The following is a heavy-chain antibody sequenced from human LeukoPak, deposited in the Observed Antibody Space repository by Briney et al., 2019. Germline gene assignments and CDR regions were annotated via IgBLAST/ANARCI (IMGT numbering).Heavy chain of an antibody. CDR1: GSPFVDYG. CDR2: FNYNGAIT. D-gene: IGHD3-3*02. V-gene: IGHV3-20*03. Sequence: TGGPRSSSAATPGSPFVDYGLSGLHGPPGRGLRGPGVFNYNGAITDSADSVKGRFTISRGNAKNSLYLRMDSLRAEDTALYYCARDRLGPSFSVSHFDLWGQGTLVTVSS. J-gene: IGHJ4*02. CDR3: ARDRLGPSFSVSHFDL.